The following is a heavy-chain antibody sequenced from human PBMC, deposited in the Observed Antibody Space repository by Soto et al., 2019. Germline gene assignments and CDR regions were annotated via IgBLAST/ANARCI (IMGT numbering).Heavy chain of an antibody. CDR3: AREVPYGGNSGGWVNY. CDR1: GGSISSYY. CDR2: IYYSGNT. Sequence: SETLSLTCTVSGGSISSYYWSWIRQPPGKGLEWIGYIYYSGNTNYNPSLKSRVTISVDTSKNQFSLKLSSVTAADTAVYYCAREVPYGGNSGGWVNYWGQGTLVTVS. J-gene: IGHJ4*02. V-gene: IGHV4-59*01. D-gene: IGHD2-21*02.